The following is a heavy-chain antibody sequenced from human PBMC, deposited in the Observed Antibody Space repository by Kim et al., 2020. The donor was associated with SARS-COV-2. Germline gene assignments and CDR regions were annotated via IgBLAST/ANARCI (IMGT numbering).Heavy chain of an antibody. Sequence: ASVKVSCKASGYTFSSYGISWVRQAPARGLEWMGWISAYGHTSYAQNFQGRVTMTTDTSTSTAYMELRSLRSDDTAVYYCARRGGTDGPYWGQGTLVTVSS. J-gene: IGHJ4*02. D-gene: IGHD3-16*01. CDR2: ISAYGHT. CDR3: ARRGGTDGPY. V-gene: IGHV1-18*01. CDR1: GYTFSSYG.